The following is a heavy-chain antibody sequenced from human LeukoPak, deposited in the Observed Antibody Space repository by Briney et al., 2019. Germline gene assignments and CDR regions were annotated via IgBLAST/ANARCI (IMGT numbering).Heavy chain of an antibody. CDR1: AYTFTIYG. V-gene: IGHV1-18*01. J-gene: IGHJ4*02. D-gene: IGHD3-22*01. Sequence: SVKVSCKSSAYTFTIYGISLVRRAPGQGLEWMGWISAYNGNTNYAQNLQGRVTMTTDTSTSTAYMELRSLRSDDTAVYYCSRDYDSTGYFRYWGQGTLVTVSS. CDR2: ISAYNGNT. CDR3: SRDYDSTGYFRY.